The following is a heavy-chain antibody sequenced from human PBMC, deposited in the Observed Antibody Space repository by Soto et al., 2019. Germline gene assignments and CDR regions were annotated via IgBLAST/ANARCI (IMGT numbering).Heavy chain of an antibody. CDR3: AKGGSGYNRNFFDS. CDR1: GFSFGAYA. Sequence: VGSLRLSCAASGFSFGAYAMNWVRQAPGKGLEWVSYVSGSGATTYYADSVRGRFYISRDNSDNTLHLHMNSLRADDTAVYYCAKGGSGYNRNFFDSWGQGTLVTVSS. CDR2: VSGSGATT. J-gene: IGHJ4*02. V-gene: IGHV3-23*01. D-gene: IGHD1-20*01.